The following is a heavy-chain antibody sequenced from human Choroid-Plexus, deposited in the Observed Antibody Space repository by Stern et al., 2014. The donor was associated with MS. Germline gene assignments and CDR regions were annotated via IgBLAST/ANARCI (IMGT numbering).Heavy chain of an antibody. CDR2: ISYDGRK. D-gene: IGHD2/OR15-2a*01. Sequence: VQLVESGGGVVQPGRPLRLSCAASGFSFSSFGMHWVRQAPGKGLEWVALISYDGRKDYADSAKGRFAISRSNSKNTLYLQMSSLRAEATAVYYCAKDRQYLTFFLNFWGQGSLVTVSP. CDR1: GFSFSSFG. J-gene: IGHJ4*02. V-gene: IGHV3-30*18. CDR3: AKDRQYLTFFLNF.